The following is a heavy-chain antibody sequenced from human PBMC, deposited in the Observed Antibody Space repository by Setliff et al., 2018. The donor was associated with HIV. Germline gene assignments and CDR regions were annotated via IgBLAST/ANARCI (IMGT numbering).Heavy chain of an antibody. D-gene: IGHD6-19*01. CDR1: AGSIRSSTYY. CDR2: IYYSGST. CDR3: IIAYSSGWLAPMGFDS. J-gene: IGHJ4*02. Sequence: SETLSLTCTVXAGSIRSSTYYWAWIRQPPGKGLEWIGTIYYSGSTYYNPSPKSRATISVDTSKNQFSLKLSSVTAADTAVYYCIIAYSSGWLAPMGFDSWGQGTLVTVSS. V-gene: IGHV4-39*01.